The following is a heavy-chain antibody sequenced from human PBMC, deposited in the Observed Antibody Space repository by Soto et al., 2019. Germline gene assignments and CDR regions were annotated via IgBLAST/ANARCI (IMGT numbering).Heavy chain of an antibody. V-gene: IGHV3-23*01. CDR3: TRGRYSDWSLSGGGDES. D-gene: IGHD3-9*01. Sequence: EVQLLESGGDSVLGGGCLRLSWEASGFAFKNIAISWVRQAPGKGLLWVSADNGRGDSAFYADSVRGRFTISRDHAKTTIQLQLNRLRVDDTALYYCTRGRYSDWSLSGGGDESWGRGTLVTVSS. J-gene: IGHJ4*02. CDR2: DNGRGDSA. CDR1: GFAFKNIA.